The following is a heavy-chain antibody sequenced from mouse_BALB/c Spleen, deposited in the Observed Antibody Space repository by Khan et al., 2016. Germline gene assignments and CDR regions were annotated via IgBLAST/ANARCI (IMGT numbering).Heavy chain of an antibody. J-gene: IGHJ3*01. Sequence: VQLQESGPGLVKPSQSLSLTCTVTGYSITSDYAWNWIRQFPGNKLEWMGYISYSGSTSYNPSLKSRISITRDTSKHQFFLQLNSVTTEDTATXYCARTMITTGFAYWGQGTLVIVAA. V-gene: IGHV3-2*02. D-gene: IGHD2-4*01. CDR1: GYSITSDYA. CDR2: ISYSGST. CDR3: ARTMITTGFAY.